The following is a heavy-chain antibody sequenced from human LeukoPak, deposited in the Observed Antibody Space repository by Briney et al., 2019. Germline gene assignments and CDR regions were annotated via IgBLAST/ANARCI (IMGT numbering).Heavy chain of an antibody. Sequence: PSETLSLTCTVSGGSISSYYWSWIRQPAGKGLEWIGRIYTSGSTNYNPSLKSRVTMSVDTSKNQFSLKLSSVTAADTAVYYYARDSAPFWSGYPYYYYYYMDVWGKGTTVTVSS. V-gene: IGHV4-4*07. D-gene: IGHD3-3*01. CDR2: IYTSGST. CDR3: ARDSAPFWSGYPYYYYYYMDV. CDR1: GGSISSYY. J-gene: IGHJ6*03.